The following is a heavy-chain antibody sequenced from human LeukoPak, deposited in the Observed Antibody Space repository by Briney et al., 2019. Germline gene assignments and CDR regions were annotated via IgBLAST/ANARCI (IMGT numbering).Heavy chain of an antibody. Sequence: KPSETLSLTCSVSGGSVSNYYWSWIRQPQGKGLEWIGYVYYTGSTNYNPSLKSRVTMFEDKSKNQFSLRLYSVTVADTAVYYCARHFAYSSSSYFDYWGQGSLVTVSS. CDR3: ARHFAYSSSSYFDY. V-gene: IGHV4-59*08. D-gene: IGHD6-6*01. CDR2: VYYTGST. CDR1: GGSVSNYY. J-gene: IGHJ4*02.